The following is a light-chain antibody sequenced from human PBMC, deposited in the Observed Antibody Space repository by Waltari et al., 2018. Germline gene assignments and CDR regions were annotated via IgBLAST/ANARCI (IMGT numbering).Light chain of an antibody. J-gene: IGLJ3*02. CDR1: SSNIGNSD. CDR3: GTWDTSLSAGV. CDR2: ETN. Sequence: QSVLTQPPSVTAAPGQKVSISCSGSSSNIGNSDVSWYQQVPGTAPKLLIFETNLRPSGSPDRFSGSKSGTSATLGITGLQTGDEANDYCGTWDTSLSAGVFGGGTKLTVL. V-gene: IGLV1-51*02.